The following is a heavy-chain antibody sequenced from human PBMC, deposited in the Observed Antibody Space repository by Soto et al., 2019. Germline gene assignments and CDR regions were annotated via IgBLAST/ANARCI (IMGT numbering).Heavy chain of an antibody. D-gene: IGHD2-2*01. CDR2: SSVGNDNT. Sequence: ASVKVSCKTSGYSFTQYAVHWVRQAPGQKFEWMGWSSVGNDNTRYSEKFQGRFTITRDTSATTAFMELSRLSSEDTAVYYCARSAGLVGGRPGSLDFWGQGTLVTVSS. J-gene: IGHJ4*02. CDR3: ARSAGLVGGRPGSLDF. V-gene: IGHV1-3*01. CDR1: GYSFTQYA.